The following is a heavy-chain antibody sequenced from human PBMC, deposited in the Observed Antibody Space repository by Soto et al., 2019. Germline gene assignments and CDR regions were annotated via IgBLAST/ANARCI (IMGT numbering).Heavy chain of an antibody. Sequence: QVQLVESGGSVVQPGRSLRLSCEASGFTFTSYAMHWVRQAPGKGLEWVAVISYDGINEYYADSVKGRFTISRDNSKNTLFLQMSSLRVEDTAVYYCARDRLRLGELSLIGYFDYWDQGTLVTVSS. V-gene: IGHV3-30*15. J-gene: IGHJ4*02. D-gene: IGHD3-16*02. CDR1: GFTFTSYA. CDR2: ISYDGINE. CDR3: ARDRLRLGELSLIGYFDY.